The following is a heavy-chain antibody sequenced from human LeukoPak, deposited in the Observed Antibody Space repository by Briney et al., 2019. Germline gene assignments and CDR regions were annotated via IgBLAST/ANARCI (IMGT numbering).Heavy chain of an antibody. CDR1: GFTFSSYA. CDR2: ISGSGGST. D-gene: IGHD3-10*01. CDR3: AKGRPITMVRGVLFDY. J-gene: IGHJ4*02. V-gene: IGHV3-23*01. Sequence: GGSLRLSCAASGFTFSSYAMSWVRQAPGKGLEWVSAISGSGGSTYYADSVKGRFTISRDNSKNTLYLQMNSLRAEDTAVYYCAKGRPITMVRGVLFDYWGQGTLVAVSS.